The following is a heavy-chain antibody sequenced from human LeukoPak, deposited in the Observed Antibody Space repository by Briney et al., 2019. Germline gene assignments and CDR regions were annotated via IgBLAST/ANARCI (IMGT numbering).Heavy chain of an antibody. V-gene: IGHV3-7*01. CDR2: IKQDGSET. CDR1: GFSLSNYW. J-gene: IGHJ4*02. D-gene: IGHD3-16*02. Sequence: GGSLRLSCVVSGFSLSNYWMDWGRQAPGKGPKWVAFIKQDGSETAYADSVKGRFTISRDNAKNSLYLQMNSLRVEDTAVYYCATRGDLSWFGALRHWSQGTLVTVSS. CDR3: ATRGDLSWFGALRH.